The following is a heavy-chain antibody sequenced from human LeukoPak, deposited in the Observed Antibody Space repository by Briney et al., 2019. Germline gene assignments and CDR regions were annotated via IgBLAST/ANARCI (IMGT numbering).Heavy chain of an antibody. CDR2: IKSKTDGGTT. CDR3: TTDFFSSSWLYYYYYYGMDV. J-gene: IGHJ6*02. V-gene: IGHV3-15*07. D-gene: IGHD6-13*01. CDR1: GFTFSNAW. Sequence: GGSLRLSCAASGFTFSNAWMNWVRQAPGKELEWVGRIKSKTDGGTTDYAAPVKGRFTISRDDSKNTLYLQMNSLKTEDTAVYYCTTDFFSSSWLYYYYYYGMDVWGQGTTVTVSS.